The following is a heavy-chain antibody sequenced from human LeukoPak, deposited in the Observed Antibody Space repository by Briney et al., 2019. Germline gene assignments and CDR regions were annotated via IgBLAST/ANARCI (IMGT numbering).Heavy chain of an antibody. CDR1: GYTFTGYF. D-gene: IGHD2-21*02. Sequence: ASVKVSCKASGYTFTGYFMHWVRQAPGQGLEWMGWINPNIGDASYAQKFQGRVTMTRDRSINTAYMELSRLTSDDTAVYYWARMDLNGVDSIGFDSCGQGTLVTVSS. CDR2: INPNIGDA. J-gene: IGHJ5*01. V-gene: IGHV1-2*02. CDR3: ARMDLNGVDSIGFDS.